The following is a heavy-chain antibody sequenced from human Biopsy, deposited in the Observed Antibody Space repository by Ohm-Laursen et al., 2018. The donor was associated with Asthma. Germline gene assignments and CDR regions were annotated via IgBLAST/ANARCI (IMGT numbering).Heavy chain of an antibody. V-gene: IGHV1-69*13. J-gene: IGHJ6*02. D-gene: IGHD5-12*01. Sequence: VKISCKASEETLNNYAINWVRQAPGQGLEWMGGLIPVLGTADYAPMFEGRVTITADEPTSTAYLELTSLRFEDTAVYYCARGYSGTDRIVYYYSGMEVWGQGTTVTVSS. CDR3: ARGYSGTDRIVYYYSGMEV. CDR1: EETLNNYA. CDR2: LIPVLGTA.